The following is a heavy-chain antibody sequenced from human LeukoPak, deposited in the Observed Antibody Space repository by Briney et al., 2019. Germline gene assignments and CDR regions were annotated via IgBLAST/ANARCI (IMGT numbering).Heavy chain of an antibody. J-gene: IGHJ4*02. CDR3: ASPYYYGSGSYSGFDY. D-gene: IGHD3-10*01. CDR2: ISYDGSNK. CDR1: GFTFSSYA. V-gene: IGHV3-30-3*01. Sequence: GGSLRLSCAASGFTFSSYAMHWVRQAPGKGLEWVAVISYDGSNKYYADSVKGRFTISRDNSKNTLYLQMNSLRAEDTAVYYCASPYYYGSGSYSGFDYWGQGTLVTVSS.